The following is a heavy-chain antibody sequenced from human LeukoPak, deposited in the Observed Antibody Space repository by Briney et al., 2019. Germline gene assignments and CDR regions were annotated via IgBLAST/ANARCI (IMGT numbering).Heavy chain of an antibody. CDR3: ARDYYNSSGYYGSGNY. CDR1: GFTFSSYT. Sequence: PGGPLRLSCAASGFTFSSYTMHWVRQAPGKGLEWVAVILYDGNNKYHADSVKGRFTISRDNSKNTLYLQMNSLRAEDTAVYYCARDYYNSSGYYGSGNYWGQGTLVTVSS. V-gene: IGHV3-30-3*01. D-gene: IGHD3-22*01. J-gene: IGHJ4*02. CDR2: ILYDGNNK.